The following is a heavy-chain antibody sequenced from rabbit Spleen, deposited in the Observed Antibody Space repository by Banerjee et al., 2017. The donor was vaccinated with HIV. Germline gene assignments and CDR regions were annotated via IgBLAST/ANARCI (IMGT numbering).Heavy chain of an antibody. CDR1: GFSFSVSYY. V-gene: IGHV1S40*01. D-gene: IGHD2-1*01. CDR2: IYGDSSGST. J-gene: IGHJ4*01. Sequence: QSLEESGGDLVKPGASLTLTCTASGFSFSVSYYMCWVRQAPGKGLECIACIYGDSSGSTWYASWAKGRFTISKTSSTTVTLQMTSLTAADTATYFCARGSATMTMVITGYYLNLWGPGTLVTVS. CDR3: ARGSATMTMVITGYYLNL.